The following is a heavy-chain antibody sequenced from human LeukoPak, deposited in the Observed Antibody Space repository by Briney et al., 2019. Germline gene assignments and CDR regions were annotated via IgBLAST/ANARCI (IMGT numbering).Heavy chain of an antibody. CDR1: GLPFSFFA. Sequence: GGSLRLSCAASGLPFSFFAMSWLRQAPGKGLEWVSTINANSGTRSYAASVRGRFTIARDNSKNTLYLQLNTLRADDTADYYCAKPISGGLAVTADWFAPWGQGTLVVVSS. CDR3: AKPISGGLAVTADWFAP. D-gene: IGHD6-19*01. J-gene: IGHJ5*01. CDR2: INANSGTR. V-gene: IGHV3-23*01.